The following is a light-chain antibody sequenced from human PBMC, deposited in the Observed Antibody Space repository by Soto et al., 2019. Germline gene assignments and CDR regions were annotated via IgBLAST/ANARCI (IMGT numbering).Light chain of an antibody. CDR2: GNS. CDR1: SSNIGAGYD. J-gene: IGLJ2*01. CDR3: QSYDSSLV. V-gene: IGLV1-40*01. Sequence: QSVLTQPPSVSGAPWQRVTISCTGSSSNIGAGYDVHWYQQLPGTAPKLLIYGNSNRPSGVPDRFSGSKSGTSASLAITGLQAEDEADYYCQSYDSSLVFGGGTKLTVL.